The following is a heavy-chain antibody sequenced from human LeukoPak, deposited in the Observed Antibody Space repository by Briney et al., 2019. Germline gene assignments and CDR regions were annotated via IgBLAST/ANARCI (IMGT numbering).Heavy chain of an antibody. J-gene: IGHJ4*02. CDR3: TREKGDRDGYNHRFDY. V-gene: IGHV3-49*03. CDR2: IRSKAHGGTT. Sequence: PGGSLRLSCTVSGFTFRDYAMSWFRQAPGKGLEWVGFIRSKAHGGTTEYAAAVKGRFTISRDDSKSIAYLQMNSLKTEDTAVYYCTREKGDRDGYNHRFDYWGQGTLVTVSS. D-gene: IGHD5-24*01. CDR1: GFTFRDYA.